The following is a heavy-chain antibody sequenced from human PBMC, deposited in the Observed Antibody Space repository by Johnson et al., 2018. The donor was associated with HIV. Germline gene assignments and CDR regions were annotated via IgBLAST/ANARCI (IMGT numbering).Heavy chain of an antibody. Sequence: VQVVESGGGLVQPGRSLRLSCTASGFTFDDYAMHWVRQAPGKGLEWVSVIYSGGSTYYADSVKGRFTVSRDNSKNTLYLQMNSLRHNDTAVYYCAKEAVATSHAFDIWGQGTMVTVSS. CDR2: IYSGGST. J-gene: IGHJ3*02. CDR3: AKEAVATSHAFDI. D-gene: IGHD5-12*01. V-gene: IGHV3-66*01. CDR1: GFTFDDYA.